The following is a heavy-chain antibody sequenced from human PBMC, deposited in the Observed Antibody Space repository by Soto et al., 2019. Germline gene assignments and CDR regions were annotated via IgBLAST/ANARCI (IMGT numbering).Heavy chain of an antibody. CDR2: IIPLTETP. CDR1: GGTFSDYA. V-gene: IGHV1-69*01. CDR3: AIGTRSSWSCDF. Sequence: QVQVVQSGAEVTKPGSSVKVSCKASGGTFSDYANSWVRQAPGQGLEWMGGIIPLTETPVYAQTVQGRLTISADEVTSVAYMELSTLRSDDTAVYYCAIGTRSSWSCDFWGQGTLVTVSS. J-gene: IGHJ4*02. D-gene: IGHD6-13*01.